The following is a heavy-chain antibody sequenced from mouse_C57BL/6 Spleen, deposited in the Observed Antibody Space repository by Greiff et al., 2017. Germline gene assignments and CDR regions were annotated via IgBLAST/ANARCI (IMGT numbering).Heavy chain of an antibody. J-gene: IGHJ4*01. CDR2: IYPRSGNT. CDR3: ARSEDY. Sequence: QVQLKESGAELARPGASVKLSCKASGYTFTSYGISWVKQRTGQGLEWIGEIYPRSGNTSYNEKFKGKATLTADTSSSTAYMELRSLTSEDSAVYFCARSEDYWGQGTSVTVSS. CDR1: GYTFTSYG. V-gene: IGHV1-81*01.